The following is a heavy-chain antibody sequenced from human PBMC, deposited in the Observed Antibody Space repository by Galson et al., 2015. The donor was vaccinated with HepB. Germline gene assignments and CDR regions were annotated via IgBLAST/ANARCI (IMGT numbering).Heavy chain of an antibody. D-gene: IGHD2-2*01. J-gene: IGHJ4*02. V-gene: IGHV3-23*01. CDR3: AKVNLGYCSSTSCLPPHYFDY. Sequence: SLRLSCAASGFTFSSYAMSWVRQAPGKGLEWVSAISGSGGSTYCADSVKGRFTISRDNSKNTLYLQMNSLRAEDTAVYYCAKVNLGYCSSTSCLPPHYFDYWGQGTLVTVPS. CDR2: ISGSGGST. CDR1: GFTFSSYA.